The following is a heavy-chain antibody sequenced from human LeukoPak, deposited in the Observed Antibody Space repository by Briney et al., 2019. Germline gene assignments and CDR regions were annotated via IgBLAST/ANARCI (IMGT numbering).Heavy chain of an antibody. D-gene: IGHD6-13*01. Sequence: AGGSLRLSCAASGFTFSSYWMTWVRQAPGKGLEWVANIKLDVSETYYVDSVRGRFTISRDNAKNSLYLQMNSLRAEDMALYYCAKDRGSSWTWTFDYWGQGTLVTVSS. J-gene: IGHJ4*02. V-gene: IGHV3-7*03. CDR2: IKLDVSET. CDR3: AKDRGSSWTWTFDY. CDR1: GFTFSSYW.